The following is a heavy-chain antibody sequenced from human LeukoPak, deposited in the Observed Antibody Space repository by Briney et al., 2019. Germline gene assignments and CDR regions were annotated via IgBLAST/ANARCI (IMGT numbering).Heavy chain of an antibody. CDR1: GFTFSSYA. Sequence: PGGSLRLSCAASGFTFSSYAMSWVRQAPGKGLEWVSAISGSGGSTYYADSVKGRFTISRDNSKNTLYLQMNSLRAEDTAVYYCAKAGDYVWGSYRYTSVFDYWGQGTLVTVSS. CDR3: AKAGDYVWGSYRYTSVFDY. V-gene: IGHV3-23*01. D-gene: IGHD3-16*02. CDR2: ISGSGGST. J-gene: IGHJ4*02.